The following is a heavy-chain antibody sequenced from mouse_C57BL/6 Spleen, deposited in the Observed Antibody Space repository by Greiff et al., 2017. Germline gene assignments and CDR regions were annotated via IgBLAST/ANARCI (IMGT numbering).Heavy chain of an antibody. J-gene: IGHJ4*01. V-gene: IGHV1-54*01. CDR1: GYAFTNYL. D-gene: IGHD1-1*01. CDR2: INPGSGGT. CDR3: ARSVILRYSGAMDY. Sequence: QVQLQQPGAELVRPGTSVKVSCKASGYAFTNYLIEWVKQRPGQGLEWIGVINPGSGGTNYNEKFKGKATLTADKSSSTAYMQLSSLTSEDSAVYFCARSVILRYSGAMDYWGQGTSVTVSS.